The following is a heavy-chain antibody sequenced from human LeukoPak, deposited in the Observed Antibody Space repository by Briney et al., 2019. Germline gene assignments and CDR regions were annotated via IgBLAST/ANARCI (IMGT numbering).Heavy chain of an antibody. CDR2: ISYDGSNK. Sequence: GGSLRLSCAASGFTFSSYGMPWVRQAPGKGLEWVAVISYDGSNKYYADSVKGRFTISRDNSKNTLYLQMNSLRAEDTAVYYCAKVGSYSGYFDVLDYWGQGTLVTVSS. J-gene: IGHJ4*02. CDR1: GFTFSSYG. CDR3: AKVGSYSGYFDVLDY. D-gene: IGHD5-12*01. V-gene: IGHV3-30*18.